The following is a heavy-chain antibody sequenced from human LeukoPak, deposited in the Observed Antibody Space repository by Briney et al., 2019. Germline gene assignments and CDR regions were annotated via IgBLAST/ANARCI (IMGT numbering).Heavy chain of an antibody. J-gene: IGHJ3*02. CDR3: AKDRGGHIVVVMDAFDI. CDR1: GFTFSSYA. Sequence: GGSLRLSCAASGFTFSSYAMSWVRQAPGKGLEWVSAISGSGGSTYYADSVKGRFTISRDNSKNTLYLQMNSLRAEDTAVYYCAKDRGGHIVVVMDAFDIWGQGTMVTVSS. CDR2: ISGSGGST. V-gene: IGHV3-23*01. D-gene: IGHD2-21*01.